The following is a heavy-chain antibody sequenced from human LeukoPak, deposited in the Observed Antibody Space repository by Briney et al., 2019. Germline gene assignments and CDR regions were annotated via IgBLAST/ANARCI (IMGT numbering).Heavy chain of an antibody. J-gene: IGHJ4*02. V-gene: IGHV3-48*02. CDR2: ISSGSEII. CDR1: GFTFSTSN. CDR3: ARNPAGIGDY. Sequence: GGSLRLSCVASGFTFSTSNMNWVSQAPGKGLEWVSFISSGSEIIYYADSVKGRFTVSRDNDKKSLYLQMNSLRDVDTAVYYCARNPAGIGDYLGQGTLVTVSS. D-gene: IGHD1-1*01.